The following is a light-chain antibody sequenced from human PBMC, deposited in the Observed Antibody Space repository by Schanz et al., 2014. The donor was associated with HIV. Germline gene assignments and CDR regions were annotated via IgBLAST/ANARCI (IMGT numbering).Light chain of an antibody. CDR1: REIANY. J-gene: IGKJ4*01. Sequence: DIQMPQPPSPLSAFKGARATITCQAGREIANYLIWYQKKPGKAPKLLIYDASNLEEGVPSRFSGSGSGTDFTVTISSLQPEDIAIYYCQQYDNLLRGSFGGGTKVEI. V-gene: IGKV1-33*01. CDR3: QQYDNLLRGS. CDR2: DAS.